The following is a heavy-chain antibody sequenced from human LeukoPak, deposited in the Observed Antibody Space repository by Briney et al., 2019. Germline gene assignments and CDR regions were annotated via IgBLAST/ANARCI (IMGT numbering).Heavy chain of an antibody. D-gene: IGHD2-8*01. J-gene: IGHJ6*03. CDR3: ASVGGDCTNGVCYGSYYYYMDV. CDR2: IIPIFGTA. CDR1: GGTFSSYA. V-gene: IGHV1-69*05. Sequence: GASVKVSCKASGGTFSSYAISWVRQAPGQGLEWMGGIIPIFGTANYAQKFQGRVTITTDESTSTAYMELSSLRSEDTAVYYCASVGGDCTNGVCYGSYYYYMDVWGKGTTVTVSS.